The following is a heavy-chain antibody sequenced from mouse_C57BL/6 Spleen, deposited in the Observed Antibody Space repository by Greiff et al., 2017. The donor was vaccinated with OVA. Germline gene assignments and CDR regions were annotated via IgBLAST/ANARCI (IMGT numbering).Heavy chain of an antibody. CDR1: GYSITSGYD. V-gene: IGHV3-1*01. Sequence: EVQLVESGPGMVKPSQSLSLTCTVTGYSITSGYDWHWLRHFPGNKLEWMGYISYSGSTNYNPSLKSRISITHDTSKNHFFLKLNSVTTEDTATYYCARDYYGFAYWGQGTLVTVSA. CDR3: ARDYYGFAY. D-gene: IGHD1-1*01. CDR2: ISYSGST. J-gene: IGHJ3*01.